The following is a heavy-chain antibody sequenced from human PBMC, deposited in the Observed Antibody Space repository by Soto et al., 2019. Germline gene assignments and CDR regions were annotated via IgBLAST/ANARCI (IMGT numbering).Heavy chain of an antibody. Sequence: PGGSLRLSCAASGFTFGGFAMRWVRQAPGKGLEWVSAISGSGGSTYYADSVKGRFTISRDNSKNTLYLQMNSLRAEDTAVYYCAKALFPPPMDWFDPWGQGTLVTVSS. CDR2: ISGSGGST. J-gene: IGHJ5*02. V-gene: IGHV3-23*01. CDR1: GFTFGGFA. CDR3: AKALFPPPMDWFDP.